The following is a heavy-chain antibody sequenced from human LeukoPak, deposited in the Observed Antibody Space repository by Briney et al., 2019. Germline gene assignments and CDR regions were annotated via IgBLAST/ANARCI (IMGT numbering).Heavy chain of an antibody. V-gene: IGHV3-7*04. Sequence: GGSLRLSCAASGFTFTIYWMSWVRQAPGKGLEWVASIKQDGSEKNYVDSVKGQFTTSRDNAKNSLYLQMNSLRAEDTAVYYCARVALAATGAYDIWGLGTMVTVSS. CDR1: GFTFTIYW. CDR2: IKQDGSEK. J-gene: IGHJ3*02. D-gene: IGHD6-19*01. CDR3: ARVALAATGAYDI.